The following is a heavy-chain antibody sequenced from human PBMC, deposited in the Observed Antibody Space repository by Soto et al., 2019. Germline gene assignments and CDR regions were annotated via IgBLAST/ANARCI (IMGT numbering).Heavy chain of an antibody. J-gene: IGHJ3*02. Sequence: GGSLRLSCAASGFTFSSHSMNWARQAPGKGREWVSSISSSSSYIYYADSVKGRFTISRDNAKNSLYLQMNSLRAEDTAVYYCARDRRTGGGDAFDIWGQGTMVTVSS. CDR1: GFTFSSHS. V-gene: IGHV3-21*01. CDR2: ISSSSSYI. CDR3: ARDRRTGGGDAFDI.